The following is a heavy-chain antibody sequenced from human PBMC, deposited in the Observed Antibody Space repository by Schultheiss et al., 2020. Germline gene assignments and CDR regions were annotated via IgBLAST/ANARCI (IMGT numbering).Heavy chain of an antibody. J-gene: IGHJ4*02. Sequence: GGSLRLSCAASGITFSSYGMHWVRQAPGKGLEWVSAISGSGGSTYYADSVKGRFTISRDNSKNTLYLQMNSLRAEDTAVYYCAKIPRRDYDFWSGYYTEVGYYFDYWGQGTLVTVSS. CDR1: GITFSSYG. D-gene: IGHD3-3*01. V-gene: IGHV3-23*01. CDR3: AKIPRRDYDFWSGYYTEVGYYFDY. CDR2: ISGSGGST.